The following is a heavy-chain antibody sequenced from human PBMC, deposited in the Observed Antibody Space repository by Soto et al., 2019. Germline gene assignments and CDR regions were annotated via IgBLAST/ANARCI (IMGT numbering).Heavy chain of an antibody. J-gene: IGHJ3*02. D-gene: IGHD4-17*01. CDR2: IYYSGST. V-gene: IGHV4-31*03. CDR1: GGSISSGGYY. CDR3: ARDDYGDYLGAAFDI. Sequence: QVQLQESGPGLVKPSQTLSLTCTVSGGSISSGGYYWSWIRQHPGKGLEWIGYIYYSGSTYYNPSLKSRVTISVNTSKNQFSLKMSSVTAAYTAVYYCARDDYGDYLGAAFDIWGQGTMVTVSS.